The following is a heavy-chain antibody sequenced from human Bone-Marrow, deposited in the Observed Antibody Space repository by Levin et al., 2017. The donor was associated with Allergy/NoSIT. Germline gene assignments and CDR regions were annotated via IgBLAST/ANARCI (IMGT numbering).Heavy chain of an antibody. V-gene: IGHV1-3*01. Sequence: AASVKVSCKASGYTFTSYAMHWVRQAPGQRLEWMAWINAGNGNTKYSQKFQGRVTITRDTSASTAYMELSSLRSEDTAVYYCARGDRAQWPGGYYDYGMDVWGQGTTVTVSS. J-gene: IGHJ6*02. CDR2: INAGNGNT. CDR1: GYTFTSYA. CDR3: ARGDRAQWPGGYYDYGMDV. D-gene: IGHD6-19*01.